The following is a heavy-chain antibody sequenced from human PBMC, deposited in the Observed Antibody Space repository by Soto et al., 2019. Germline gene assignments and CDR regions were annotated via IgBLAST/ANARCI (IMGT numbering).Heavy chain of an antibody. Sequence: PGVSLRVSCAASGCTFDDYGMSWVRQAPGKGLEWVSGINWNGGSTGYADSVKGRFTISRDNAKDSLYLQMNSLRAQDTALYYCVRVRDYGSGTFFDYWGQATLVTVSS. V-gene: IGHV3-20*04. CDR1: GCTFDDYG. D-gene: IGHD3-10*01. J-gene: IGHJ4*02. CDR3: VRVRDYGSGTFFDY. CDR2: INWNGGST.